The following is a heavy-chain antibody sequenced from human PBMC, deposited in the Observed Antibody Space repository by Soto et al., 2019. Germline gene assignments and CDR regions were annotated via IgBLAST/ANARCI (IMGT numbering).Heavy chain of an antibody. CDR3: ARQQWLYYYYGMDV. J-gene: IGHJ6*02. V-gene: IGHV1-18*01. CDR1: GYTFTTYG. CDR2: ISAYNGNT. Sequence: QVQLVQSGAEVKKPGASVKVSCKASGYTFTTYGISWVRQAPGQGLEWMGWISAYNGNTNYAQKIQGRVTMTTDTXXSTAYMELRSLRSDATAVYYCARQQWLYYYYGMDVWGQGTTVTVSS. D-gene: IGHD6-19*01.